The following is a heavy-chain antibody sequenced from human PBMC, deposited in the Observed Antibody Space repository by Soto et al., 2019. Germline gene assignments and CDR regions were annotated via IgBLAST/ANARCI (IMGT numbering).Heavy chain of an antibody. V-gene: IGHV3-9*01. Sequence: EVQLVESGGTLVQPGRSLRLSCAASGFTFDDFAMHWVRQAPGKGLEWVSGISWNSGSIDYADSVKGRFTISRDNAENSLYLQMNSLRPEDTASYYCAKDSSAHYSYSYMDVWGKGTTVTVSS. CDR1: GFTFDDFA. D-gene: IGHD6-13*01. J-gene: IGHJ6*03. CDR3: AKDSSAHYSYSYMDV. CDR2: ISWNSGSI.